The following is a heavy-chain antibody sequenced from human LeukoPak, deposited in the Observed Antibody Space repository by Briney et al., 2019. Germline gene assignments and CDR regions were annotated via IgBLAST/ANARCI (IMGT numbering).Heavy chain of an antibody. CDR2: INPNSGGT. D-gene: IGHD3-10*01. CDR1: GYTFTCYY. V-gene: IGHV1-2*02. Sequence: GASVKVSCKASGYTFTCYYMHWVRQAPGQGLEWMGWINPNSGGTNYAQKFQGSVTMTRDTSISRAYMELSRLRSDDTAVYYCARMVRGGDWFDPWGQGTLVTVSS. J-gene: IGHJ5*02. CDR3: ARMVRGGDWFDP.